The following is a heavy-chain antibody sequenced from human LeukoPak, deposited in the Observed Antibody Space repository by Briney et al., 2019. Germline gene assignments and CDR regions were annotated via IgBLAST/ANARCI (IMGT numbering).Heavy chain of an antibody. V-gene: IGHV4-34*01. CDR1: DGSFSGYY. CDR2: INHSGST. Sequence: SETLSLTCAVYDGSFSGYYWSWIRQPPGKGLEWIGEINHSGSTNYNPSLKSRVTISVDTSKNQFSLKLSSVTAADTAVYYCARVGWGNAAAHPNWLDPWGQGILVTVSS. J-gene: IGHJ5*02. D-gene: IGHD6-6*01. CDR3: ARVGWGNAAAHPNWLDP.